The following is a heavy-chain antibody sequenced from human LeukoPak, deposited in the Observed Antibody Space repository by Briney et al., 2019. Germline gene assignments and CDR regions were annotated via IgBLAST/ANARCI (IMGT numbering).Heavy chain of an antibody. CDR2: ISSSSSYI. CDR3: AREGTGIVDWFDP. Sequence: GGSLRLSCAASGFTFSSYSMNWVRQAPGKGLEWVSSISSSSSYIYYADSVKGRFTISRDNAKNSLYLQMNSLRAEDTAVYYCAREGTGIVDWFDPWGQGTLVTVSS. D-gene: IGHD2-15*01. V-gene: IGHV3-21*01. J-gene: IGHJ5*02. CDR1: GFTFSSYS.